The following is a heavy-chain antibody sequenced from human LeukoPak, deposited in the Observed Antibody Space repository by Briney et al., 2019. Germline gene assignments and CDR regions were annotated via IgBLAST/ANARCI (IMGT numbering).Heavy chain of an antibody. V-gene: IGHV4-59*01. CDR2: IYYSGST. CDR1: GGSISSYY. J-gene: IGHJ3*02. CDR3: ARGWKRIKSYYYDSSGHPTYAFDI. Sequence: SETLSLTCTVSGGSISSYYWSWIRQPPGKGLEWIGYIYYSGSTNYNPSLKSRVTISVDTSKNQFPLKLSSVTAADTAVYYCARGWKRIKSYYYDSSGHPTYAFDIWGQGTMVTVSS. D-gene: IGHD3-22*01.